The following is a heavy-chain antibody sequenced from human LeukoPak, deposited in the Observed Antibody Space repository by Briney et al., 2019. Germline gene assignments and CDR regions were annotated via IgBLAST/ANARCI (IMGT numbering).Heavy chain of an antibody. CDR2: ISAYNGNT. CDR1: GYTFTSYG. CDR3: ASGYSYGTSHAFDI. D-gene: IGHD5-18*01. J-gene: IGHJ3*02. V-gene: IGHV1-18*01. Sequence: ASVKVSCKASGYTFTSYGISWVRQAPGQGLEWMGWISAYNGNTNYAQKLQARVTMTTDTSTSTAYMELRSLRSDDTAVYYCASGYSYGTSHAFDIWGQGTMVTVSS.